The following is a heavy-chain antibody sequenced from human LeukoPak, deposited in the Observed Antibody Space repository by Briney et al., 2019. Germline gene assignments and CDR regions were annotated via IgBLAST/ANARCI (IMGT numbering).Heavy chain of an antibody. V-gene: IGHV3-30*03. D-gene: IGHD6-19*01. J-gene: IGHJ4*02. Sequence: GGSLRLSCVASGFNFSNHGMHWVRQAPGKGQEWVSVIASDGGAKFYADSVKGRFTLSRDNPKNMSFLQMNLLTVEDTAIYYCAREATWGQWYFDHWGQGTPVTVSS. CDR1: GFNFSNHG. CDR2: IASDGGAK. CDR3: AREATWGQWYFDH.